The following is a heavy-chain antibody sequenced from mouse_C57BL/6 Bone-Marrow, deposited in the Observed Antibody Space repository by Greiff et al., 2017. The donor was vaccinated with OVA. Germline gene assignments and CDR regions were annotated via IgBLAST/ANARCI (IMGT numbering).Heavy chain of an antibody. Sequence: EVQGVESGGGLVKPGGSLKLSCAASGFTFSSYTMSWVRQTPEKRLEWVATISGGGGNTYYPDSVKGRFTISRDNAKNTLYLQMSSLRSEDTALYYCARHGGTWFAYWGQGTLVTVSA. J-gene: IGHJ3*01. CDR1: GFTFSSYT. CDR3: ARHGGTWFAY. CDR2: ISGGGGNT. V-gene: IGHV5-9*01.